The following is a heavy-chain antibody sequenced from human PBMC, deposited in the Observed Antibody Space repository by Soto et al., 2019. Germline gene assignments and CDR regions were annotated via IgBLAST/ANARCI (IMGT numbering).Heavy chain of an antibody. V-gene: IGHV3-33*01. CDR1: GFTFSSYG. D-gene: IGHD4-17*01. Sequence: EGSLRLSCAASGFTFSSYGMHWVRQAPGKGLEWVAVIWYDGSNKYYADSVKGRFTISRDNSKNTLYLQMNSLRAEDTAVYYCARDPMSYGDSYFDYWGQGTLVTVSS. CDR2: IWYDGSNK. CDR3: ARDPMSYGDSYFDY. J-gene: IGHJ4*02.